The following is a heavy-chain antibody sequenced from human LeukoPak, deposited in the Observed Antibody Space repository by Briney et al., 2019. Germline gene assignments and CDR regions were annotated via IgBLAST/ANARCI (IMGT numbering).Heavy chain of an antibody. CDR3: ARQSRDGSKTRGYYFDY. CDR1: EYIFTNYW. Sequence: KPGESLKISCQVSEYIFTNYWIGWVRQMPGKGLESMGIIYPADSDTTYSPSFQGQVTISADKSISTVYLQWSSLKASDTAMYYCARQSRDGSKTRGYYFDYWGPGTQVTVSS. CDR2: IYPADSDT. J-gene: IGHJ4*02. V-gene: IGHV5-51*01. D-gene: IGHD3-10*01.